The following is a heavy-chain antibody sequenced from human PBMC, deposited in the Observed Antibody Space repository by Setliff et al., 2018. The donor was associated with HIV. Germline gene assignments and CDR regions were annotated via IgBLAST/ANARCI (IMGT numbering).Heavy chain of an antibody. J-gene: IGHJ4*02. CDR3: ARSGPQTTWYFDRSGYSYNY. Sequence: GASVKVSCKASGYTFTSYGISWVRQAPGQGLEWMGWISAYNGNTIYAQKVQGRVTMTTDTSTSTAYMELRSLRSDDTAVYYCARSGPQTTWYFDRSGYSYNYWGQGTLVTVSS. CDR2: ISAYNGNT. D-gene: IGHD3-22*01. V-gene: IGHV1-18*01. CDR1: GYTFTSYG.